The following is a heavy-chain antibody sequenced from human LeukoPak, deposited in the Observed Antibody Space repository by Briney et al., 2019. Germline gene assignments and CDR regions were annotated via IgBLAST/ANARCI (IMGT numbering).Heavy chain of an antibody. Sequence: ASVKVSCKASGYTFTSYGISWVRQAPGQGLEWMGWISAYNGNTNYAQKLQGRVTMTTDTSTSTAYVELRSLRSDDTAVYYCARAYCGGDCYPDFDYWGQGTLVTVSS. V-gene: IGHV1-18*01. J-gene: IGHJ4*02. CDR2: ISAYNGNT. CDR3: ARAYCGGDCYPDFDY. CDR1: GYTFTSYG. D-gene: IGHD2-21*02.